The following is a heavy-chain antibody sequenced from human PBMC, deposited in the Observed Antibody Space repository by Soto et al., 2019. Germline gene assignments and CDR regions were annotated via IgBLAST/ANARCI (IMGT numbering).Heavy chain of an antibody. D-gene: IGHD6-13*01. J-gene: IGHJ4*02. CDR1: GGCISSYY. CDR3: ARDRRNSRSFDY. V-gene: IGHV4-59*01. Sequence: SETLSLTCTVSGGCISSYYGSWIRQPPGKGLEWIGYIYYSGSTNYNPSLKSRVTISVDTSKNQFSLKLSSVTAADTAVYYCARDRRNSRSFDYWGQGTLVTVSS. CDR2: IYYSGST.